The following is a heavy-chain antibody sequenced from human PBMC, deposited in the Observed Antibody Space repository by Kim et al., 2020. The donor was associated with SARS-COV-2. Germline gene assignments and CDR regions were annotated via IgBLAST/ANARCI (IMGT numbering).Heavy chain of an antibody. V-gene: IGHV3-9*01. D-gene: IGHD5-18*01. Sequence: GGSLRLSCAASGFTFGNYDMHWVRQAPGKGLEWVSVISWDSGSIGYADSVKGRFTISRDNAKNSLYLQMNSLRAEDTALYYCAKDILDTPMVMGIMDYWGQGTLVTVSS. CDR2: ISWDSGSI. CDR3: AKDILDTPMVMGIMDY. CDR1: GFTFGNYD. J-gene: IGHJ4*02.